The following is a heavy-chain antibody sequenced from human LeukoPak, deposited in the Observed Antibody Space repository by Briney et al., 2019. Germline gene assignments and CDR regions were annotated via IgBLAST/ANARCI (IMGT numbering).Heavy chain of an antibody. D-gene: IGHD2-15*01. CDR3: ARILRYYYYGMDV. V-gene: IGHV4-34*01. CDR2: INHSGST. CDR1: GGSFSGYY. Sequence: MPSETLSLTCAVYGGSFSGYYWSWIRQPPGKGLEWIGEINHSGSTNYNPSLKSRVTISVDTSKNQFSLKLSSVTAADTAVYYCARILRYYYYGMDVWGQGTTVTVSS. J-gene: IGHJ6*02.